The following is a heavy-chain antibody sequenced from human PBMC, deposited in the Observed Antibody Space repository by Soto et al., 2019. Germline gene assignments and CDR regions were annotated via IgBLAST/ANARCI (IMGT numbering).Heavy chain of an antibody. CDR1: GFTFSTYA. V-gene: IGHV3-23*01. D-gene: IGHD2-21*01. CDR3: ARDSRDKSPARDPFDP. J-gene: IGHJ5*02. CDR2: ISGGGSNK. Sequence: GGSLRLSCEASGFTFSTYAMSWVRQAPGKGLEWVSTISGGGSNKYYADSVKGRFTISRDNSKSKLFLQMNSLRAEDTAVYYCARDSRDKSPARDPFDPWGQGTLVTVSS.